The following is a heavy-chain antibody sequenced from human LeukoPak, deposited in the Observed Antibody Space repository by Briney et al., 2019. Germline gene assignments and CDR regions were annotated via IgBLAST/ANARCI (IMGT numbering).Heavy chain of an antibody. CDR3: ARDQPSVGWGFDS. D-gene: IGHD2-15*01. V-gene: IGHV3-48*04. CDR1: GFTFNAYS. Sequence: GGSLRLSCAASGFTFNAYSMNWIRRPAGRGLEWVANINGRGITIHYADSIRGRFTISRDNTKNSLDLQMTNLRAEDTGLYYCARDQPSVGWGFDSWGRGTLVIVSS. CDR2: INGRGITI. J-gene: IGHJ4*02.